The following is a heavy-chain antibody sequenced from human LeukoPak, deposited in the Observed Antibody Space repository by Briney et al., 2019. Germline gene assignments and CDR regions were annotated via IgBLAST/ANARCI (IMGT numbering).Heavy chain of an antibody. Sequence: SETLSLTCGVSGGSITNTNYWTWVRQPPGKGLEWIGEVNLQGSTNYNPSLMGRVAISVDTSESHISLQLTSVTAADTAVYYCAREGGPYRPLDYSGQGTLVTVSS. CDR2: VNLQGST. CDR1: GGSITNTNY. CDR3: AREGGPYRPLDY. V-gene: IGHV4-4*02. J-gene: IGHJ4*02.